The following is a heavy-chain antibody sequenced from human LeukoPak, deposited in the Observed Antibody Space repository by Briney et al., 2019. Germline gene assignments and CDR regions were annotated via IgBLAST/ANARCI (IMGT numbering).Heavy chain of an antibody. D-gene: IGHD5-24*01. CDR3: ARERDGYNLFGY. V-gene: IGHV4-4*07. J-gene: IGHJ4*02. CDR1: GGSISSYY. Sequence: SETLSLTCTVSGGSISSYYWSWIRQPAGKGLEWIGRIDTSGNTNYKPSLKSRVTMSVDTSKNQFSLKLSSVTAADTAVYYCARERDGYNLFGYWGQGTLVTVSS. CDR2: IDTSGNT.